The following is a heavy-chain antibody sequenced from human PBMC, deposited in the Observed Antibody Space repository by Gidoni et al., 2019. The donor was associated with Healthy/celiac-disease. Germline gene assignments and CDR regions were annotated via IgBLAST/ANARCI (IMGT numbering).Heavy chain of an antibody. J-gene: IGHJ4*02. D-gene: IGHD3-10*01. CDR1: GFSLGNARMG. V-gene: IGHV2-26*01. CDR2: IFSNDEN. Sequence: QVTLKESGPVLVKPTETLTLPCTVSGFSLGNARMGVSWIRQPPGKALEWLAHIFSNDENSYRTALKSRLTITKDTSKSQGVLTMTNMDPVDTATDDCSRTPGGSGSYLDYWGQGTLVTVSS. CDR3: SRTPGGSGSYLDY.